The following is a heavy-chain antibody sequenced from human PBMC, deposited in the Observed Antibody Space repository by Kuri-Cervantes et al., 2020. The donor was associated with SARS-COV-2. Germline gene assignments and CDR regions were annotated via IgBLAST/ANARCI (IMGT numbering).Heavy chain of an antibody. CDR2: IYSGGST. V-gene: IGHV3-53*01. CDR3: ARMAGWIQFFDPFDY. Sequence: GESLKISCAASGFTVSSNYMSWVRQAPGKGLEWVSVIYSGGSTYYADSVKGRFIISRDNARNVVYLQMSGLREDDTAVYYCARMAGWIQFFDPFDYWGQGSLVTVSS. D-gene: IGHD5-18*01. J-gene: IGHJ4*02. CDR1: GFTVSSNY.